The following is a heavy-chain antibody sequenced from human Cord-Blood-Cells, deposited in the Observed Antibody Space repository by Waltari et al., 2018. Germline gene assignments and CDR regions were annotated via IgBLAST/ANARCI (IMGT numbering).Heavy chain of an antibody. D-gene: IGHD3-10*01. CDR2: FDPEDGET. Sequence: VQLVQPGPEVKKPGASVKASCEVSGYTLTELSMHWVRQAPGKGLEWMGGFDPEDGETIYAQKFQGRVTMTEDTSTDTAYMELSSLRSEDTAVYYCATDWYYYGSGRHWGQGTLVTVSS. V-gene: IGHV1-24*01. CDR3: ATDWYYYGSGRH. J-gene: IGHJ4*02. CDR1: GYTLTELS.